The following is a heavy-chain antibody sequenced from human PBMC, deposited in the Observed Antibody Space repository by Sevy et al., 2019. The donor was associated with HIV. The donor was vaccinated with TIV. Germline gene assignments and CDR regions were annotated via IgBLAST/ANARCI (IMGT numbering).Heavy chain of an antibody. CDR3: AREIGRSYYDSSGYYYDY. V-gene: IGHV4-59*01. J-gene: IGHJ4*02. D-gene: IGHD3-22*01. CDR2: IYYSGST. CDR1: GGSISSYY. Sequence: SETLSLTCTVSGGSISSYYWSWIRQPPGKGLEWIGYIYYSGSTNYNPSLKSRVTISVDTSKNQFSLKLSSVTAADTAVYYCAREIGRSYYDSSGYYYDYWGQGTLVTVS.